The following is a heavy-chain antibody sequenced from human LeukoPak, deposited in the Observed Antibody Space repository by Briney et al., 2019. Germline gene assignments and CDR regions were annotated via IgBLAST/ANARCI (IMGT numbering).Heavy chain of an antibody. J-gene: IGHJ5*02. Sequence: SETLSLTCSVSGYSISSGFYWGWIRQPPGKGLEWIGTIHRGGSTSNNPSLKSRLTISVDTSKNQFSLKLSSVTAADTAVYYCARGSEYFDWLLSQSWFDPWGQGTLVTVSS. V-gene: IGHV4-38-2*02. CDR1: GYSISSGFY. CDR3: ARGSEYFDWLLSQSWFDP. CDR2: IHRGGST. D-gene: IGHD3-9*01.